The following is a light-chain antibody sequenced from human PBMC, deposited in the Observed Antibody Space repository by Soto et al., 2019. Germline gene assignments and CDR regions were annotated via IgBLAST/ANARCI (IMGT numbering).Light chain of an antibody. Sequence: DIQLTQSPSFLSASVGDRVTITCRASQGISSYLAWYQQKPGKAPKLLVYAAPTLQSGVPSRFSGSGSGTEFTHTISSLQPEDFATYNCQQLNSYPPFTFDPGTKVDIK. CDR3: QQLNSYPPFT. CDR2: AAP. V-gene: IGKV1-9*01. J-gene: IGKJ3*01. CDR1: QGISSY.